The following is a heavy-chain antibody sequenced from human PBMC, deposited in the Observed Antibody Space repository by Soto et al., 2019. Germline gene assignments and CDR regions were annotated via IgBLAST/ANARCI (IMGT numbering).Heavy chain of an antibody. J-gene: IGHJ6*02. CDR1: GFTVSSNY. Sequence: EVQLVESGGGLVQPGGSLRLSCAASGFTVSSNYMSWVRQAPGKGLEWVSVIYSGGSTYYADSVKGRFAISRDNSKNKLSLHMNILRAEDTAVYYCARDRIPTGMDVWGQGTTVTVSS. CDR3: ARDRIPTGMDV. V-gene: IGHV3-66*01. CDR2: IYSGGST.